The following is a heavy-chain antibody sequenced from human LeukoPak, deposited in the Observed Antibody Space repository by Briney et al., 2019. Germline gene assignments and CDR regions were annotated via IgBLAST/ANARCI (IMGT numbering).Heavy chain of an antibody. J-gene: IGHJ5*02. D-gene: IGHD1-1*01. CDR1: GFTFSNHG. V-gene: IGHV3-48*04. CDR3: ARMSTTIANWFDP. Sequence: PGGSLRLSCAASGFTFSNHGMNWVRQAPGKGLEWVSYISSSGSTIYYADSVKGRFTISRDNAKNSLFLQMNSLRAEDTAVYYCARMSTTIANWFDPWGQGTLVTVSS. CDR2: ISSSGSTI.